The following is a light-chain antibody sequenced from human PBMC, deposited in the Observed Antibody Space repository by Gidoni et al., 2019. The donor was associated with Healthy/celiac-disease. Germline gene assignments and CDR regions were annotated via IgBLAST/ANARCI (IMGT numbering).Light chain of an antibody. CDR2: DAS. J-gene: IGKJ4*01. V-gene: IGKV3-11*01. CDR3: QQRSNWPLALT. Sequence: EIVSTQSPATLSLSPGETATLSCRASQSVSSYLAWYQQKPGQAPRLLIYDASNRATGIPARFSGSGSGTDFTLTISSLAPEDFAVYYCQQRSNWPLALTFGGGTKVEIK. CDR1: QSVSSY.